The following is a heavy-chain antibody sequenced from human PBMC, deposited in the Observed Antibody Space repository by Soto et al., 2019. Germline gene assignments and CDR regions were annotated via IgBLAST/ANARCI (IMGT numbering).Heavy chain of an antibody. CDR3: ARGNSSSWSYFES. CDR1: GGSISSSSYY. J-gene: IGHJ4*02. Sequence: PSETLSLTCTVSGGSISSSSYYWGWIRQPPGKGLEWIGSIYYRGSTYYNPSLKSRVTISVDTSKNQFSLKLSSVTAADTAVYYCARGNSSSWSYFESWGKGTLITFSS. CDR2: IYYRGST. D-gene: IGHD6-13*01. V-gene: IGHV4-39*01.